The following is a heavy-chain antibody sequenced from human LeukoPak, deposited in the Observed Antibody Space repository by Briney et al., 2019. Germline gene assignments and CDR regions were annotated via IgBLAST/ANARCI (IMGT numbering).Heavy chain of an antibody. CDR2: IYHSGRT. CDR3: ARGLVIAVAGWGPWELPPAGYDY. CDR1: GDSISSSNW. J-gene: IGHJ4*02. Sequence: PSETLSLTCTVSGDSISSSNWWSWVRQPPGKGLEWIGEIYHSGRTNYNPSLKSRLTILVEKSKNQFSLKLSSVTAADTAVYYCARGLVIAVAGWGPWELPPAGYDYWGQETLVTVSS. D-gene: IGHD6-19*01. V-gene: IGHV4-4*02.